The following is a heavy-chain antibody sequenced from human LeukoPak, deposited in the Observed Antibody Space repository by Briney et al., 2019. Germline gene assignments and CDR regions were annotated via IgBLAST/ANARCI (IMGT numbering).Heavy chain of an antibody. V-gene: IGHV4-4*02. D-gene: IGHD3-10*01. CDR3: ARSITMVRGVITRANRNAFDI. J-gene: IGHJ3*02. Sequence: SETLSLTCAVSGGSISSNNWWGWVRQPPGQGLEWIGEIYHSGSTNYNPSLKSRVTISVDKSKNQFSLKLSSVTAADTAVYYCARSITMVRGVITRANRNAFDIWGQGTMVTASS. CDR2: IYHSGST. CDR1: GGSISSNNW.